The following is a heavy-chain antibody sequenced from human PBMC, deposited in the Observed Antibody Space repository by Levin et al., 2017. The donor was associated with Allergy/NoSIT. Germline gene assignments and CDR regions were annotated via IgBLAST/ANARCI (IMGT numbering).Heavy chain of an antibody. CDR1: GGSISSSSYY. J-gene: IGHJ6*03. D-gene: IGHD5-18*01. V-gene: IGHV4-39*01. Sequence: GSLRLSCTVSGGSISSSSYYWGWIRQPPGKGLEWIGSIYYSGSTYYNPSLKSRVTISVDTSKNKFSLKLSSVTAADTAVYYCARRRVDTAMVYYYYYYYMDVWGKGTTVTVSS. CDR3: ARRRVDTAMVYYYYYYYMDV. CDR2: IYYSGST.